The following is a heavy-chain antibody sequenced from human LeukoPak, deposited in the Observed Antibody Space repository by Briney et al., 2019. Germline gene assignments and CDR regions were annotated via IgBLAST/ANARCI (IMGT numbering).Heavy chain of an antibody. CDR1: GFTVSSNY. V-gene: IGHV3-66*01. CDR3: ARDRPKEAFDI. CDR2: IYSGGST. J-gene: IGHJ3*02. Sequence: PGGSLRLSCAASGFTVSSNYMSWVRQAPGKGLEWASVIYSGGSTYYADSVKGRFTISRDNSKNTVYLQMNSLRAEDTAVYYCARDRPKEAFDIWGQGTMVTVSS.